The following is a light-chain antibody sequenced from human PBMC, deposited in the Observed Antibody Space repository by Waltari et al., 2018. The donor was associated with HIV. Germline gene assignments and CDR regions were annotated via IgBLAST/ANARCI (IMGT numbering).Light chain of an antibody. CDR2: GAS. Sequence: EIALTQSPGTLSLSPGERATLSCRASQTISSTYLAWYQQKPGQAPRLLIHGASSRATGIPDRFSGSGSGTDFTLTISSLEPEDCAVYYCQQYIGSPRTFGQGTKVELK. CDR3: QQYIGSPRT. CDR1: QTISSTY. V-gene: IGKV3-20*01. J-gene: IGKJ1*01.